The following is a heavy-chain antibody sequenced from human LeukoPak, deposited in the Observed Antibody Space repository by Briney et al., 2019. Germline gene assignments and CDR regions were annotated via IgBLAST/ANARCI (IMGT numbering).Heavy chain of an antibody. Sequence: PSETLSLTCTVSGGSISSSSYYWGWIRQPPGKGLEWIGRIYTSGSTNYNPSLKSRVTISVDTSKNQFSLKLSSVTAADTAVYYCARKGRDDYEGFDYWGQGTLVTVSS. CDR2: IYTSGST. CDR1: GGSISSSSYY. V-gene: IGHV4-61*02. J-gene: IGHJ4*02. CDR3: ARKGRDDYEGFDY. D-gene: IGHD5-24*01.